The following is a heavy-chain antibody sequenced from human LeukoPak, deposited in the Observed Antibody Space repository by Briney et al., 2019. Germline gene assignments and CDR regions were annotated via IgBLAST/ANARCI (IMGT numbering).Heavy chain of an antibody. D-gene: IGHD2-15*01. Sequence: PSETLSLTCAVYGGSFSGYYWSWIRQPPGKGLEWIGEINHSGSTNYNPFLKSRVTISVDTSKNQFSLKLSSVTAADTAVYYCARGRSILAYWGQGTLVTVSS. V-gene: IGHV4-34*01. CDR2: INHSGST. CDR3: ARGRSILAY. CDR1: GGSFSGYY. J-gene: IGHJ4*02.